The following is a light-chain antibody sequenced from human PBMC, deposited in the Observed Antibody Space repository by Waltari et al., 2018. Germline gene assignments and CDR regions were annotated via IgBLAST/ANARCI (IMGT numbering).Light chain of an antibody. V-gene: IGLV2-14*03. J-gene: IGLJ3*02. Sequence: HSALAQPASVSGSPGQSITNSCTGTSSDVGGYNYVSWYQQHPGKAPRLMIYDVNNRPSGVSNRFSGSKSGNTASLTISGLQAEDEADYYCSSFTRTNSWVFGGGTKLTVL. CDR1: SSDVGGYNY. CDR3: SSFTRTNSWV. CDR2: DVN.